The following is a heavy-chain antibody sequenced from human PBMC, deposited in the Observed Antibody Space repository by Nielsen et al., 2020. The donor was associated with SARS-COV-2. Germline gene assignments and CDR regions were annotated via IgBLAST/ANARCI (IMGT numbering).Heavy chain of an antibody. CDR2: IFHSGTT. CDR1: GGSISSANW. V-gene: IGHV4-4*02. J-gene: IGHJ4*02. CDR3: ARDRWQQLVPTY. D-gene: IGHD6-13*01. Sequence: SDTLSLTFAVSGGSISSANWWSWFRQPPGKGLVWFGEIFHSGTTNYNPSLKSRVTISVDKSKNHFSLNLSSVTAADTAVYYCARDRWQQLVPTYWGQGTLVTVSS.